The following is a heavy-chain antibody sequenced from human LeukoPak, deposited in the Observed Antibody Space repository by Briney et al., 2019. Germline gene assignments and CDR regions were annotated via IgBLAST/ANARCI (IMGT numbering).Heavy chain of an antibody. V-gene: IGHV1-69*04. J-gene: IGHJ4*02. Sequence: SVKFSCKASGGTFSSYAISWVRQAPGQGLEWMGRIIPILGIANYAQKFQGRVTITADKSTSTAYMELSSLRSEDTAVYYCARDLVDGYNPFDYWGQGTLVTVSS. D-gene: IGHD5-24*01. CDR1: GGTFSSYA. CDR2: IIPILGIA. CDR3: ARDLVDGYNPFDY.